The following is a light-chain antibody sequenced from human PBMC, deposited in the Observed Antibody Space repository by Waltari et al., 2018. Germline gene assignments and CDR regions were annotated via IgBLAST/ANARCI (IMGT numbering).Light chain of an antibody. J-gene: IGLJ1*01. V-gene: IGLV1-44*01. CDR3: AAWDDSLNGYV. Sequence: QSVLTQPPSASGTPGQRVIISCSGRSSTFESNFVSWYHELPGTSPKLLIDNNTQRPSGVPDRFSASKSGTSASLAISGLQSEDEADYYCAAWDDSLNGYVFGTGTKVTV. CDR2: NNT. CDR1: SSTFESNF.